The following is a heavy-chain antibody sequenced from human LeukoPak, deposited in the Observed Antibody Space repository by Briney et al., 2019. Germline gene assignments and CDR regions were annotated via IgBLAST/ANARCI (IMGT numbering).Heavy chain of an antibody. Sequence: SETLSLTCAVYGGSFSGYYWSWIRQPPGKGLEWIGEINHSGSTNYNPSLKSRVTISVDTSKNQFSLKLSSVTAADTAVYYCARGRSRWNRLFDYWGQGTLVTVSS. V-gene: IGHV4-34*01. CDR2: INHSGST. CDR1: GGSFSGYY. D-gene: IGHD1-1*01. CDR3: ARGRSRWNRLFDY. J-gene: IGHJ4*02.